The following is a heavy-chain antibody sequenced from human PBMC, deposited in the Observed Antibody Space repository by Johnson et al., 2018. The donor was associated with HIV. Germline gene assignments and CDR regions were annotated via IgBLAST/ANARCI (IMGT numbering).Heavy chain of an antibody. D-gene: IGHD3-16*01. Sequence: QVQLVESGGGVVQPGMFVRLSCAASGLNFSDYGMHWVRQAPGKGLEWVAFIRYDGTNKYYADSVKGRFTISRDNSKNTLYVQINRLGAGGTALYYCARERAGWGLLDAFDIWGQGTMVTVSS. CDR3: ARERAGWGLLDAFDI. V-gene: IGHV3-33*08. J-gene: IGHJ3*02. CDR1: GLNFSDYG. CDR2: IRYDGTNK.